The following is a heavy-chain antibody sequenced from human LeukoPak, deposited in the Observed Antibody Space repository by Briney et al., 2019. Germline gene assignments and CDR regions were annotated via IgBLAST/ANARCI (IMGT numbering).Heavy chain of an antibody. V-gene: IGHV3-23*01. CDR3: AKGSSGYFFDL. J-gene: IGHJ4*02. Sequence: GGSLRLSCTASGFIFNNYGLIWVRQAPGKGLEWVSAISNDGGGTNYADFVKGRFTISRDNSKNTLFLQMNSLRSDDTALYYCAKGSSGYFFDLWGQGTLVTVSS. D-gene: IGHD3-22*01. CDR1: GFIFNNYG. CDR2: ISNDGGGT.